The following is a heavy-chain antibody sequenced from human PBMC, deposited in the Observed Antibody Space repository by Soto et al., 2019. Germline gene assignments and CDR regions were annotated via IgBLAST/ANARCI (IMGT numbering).Heavy chain of an antibody. CDR3: ARPKSWNGALFDH. Sequence: SETLSLTCTVSGGSISSSSYYWGWIRQPPGKGLEWIGSIYYSGSTYYNPSLKSRVTISVDTSNNQFSLKLSSVTAADTAVYYWARPKSWNGALFDHWGQGTLVTVSS. D-gene: IGHD1-1*01. CDR2: IYYSGST. J-gene: IGHJ4*02. V-gene: IGHV4-39*01. CDR1: GGSISSSSYY.